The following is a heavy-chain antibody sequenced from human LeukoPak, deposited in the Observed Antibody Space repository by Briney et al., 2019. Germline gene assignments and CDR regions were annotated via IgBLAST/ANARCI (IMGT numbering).Heavy chain of an antibody. D-gene: IGHD6-13*01. J-gene: IGHJ4*02. CDR1: GYTLTELS. V-gene: IGHV1-24*01. CDR2: FDPEDGET. CDR3: ATGRGSSWDFDY. Sequence: WSSVKVSCKVSGYTLTELSMHWVRQAPGKGLEWMGGFDPEDGETIYAQKFQGRVTMTEDTSTDTAYMELSSLRSEDTAVYYRATGRGSSWDFDYWGQGTLVTVCS.